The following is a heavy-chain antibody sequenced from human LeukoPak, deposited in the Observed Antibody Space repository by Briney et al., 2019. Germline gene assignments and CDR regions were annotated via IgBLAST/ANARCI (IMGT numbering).Heavy chain of an antibody. Sequence: GGSLRLSCAASGFTFSSYAMHWVRQAPGKGLEWVAVTSYDGSNKYYADSVKGRFTISRDNSKNTLYLQMNSLRPEDTAVYYCARDGSVGYSSGRWGIDYWGQGTLVTVSS. CDR1: GFTFSSYA. CDR3: ARDGSVGYSSGRWGIDY. J-gene: IGHJ4*02. V-gene: IGHV3-30*04. CDR2: TSYDGSNK. D-gene: IGHD6-19*01.